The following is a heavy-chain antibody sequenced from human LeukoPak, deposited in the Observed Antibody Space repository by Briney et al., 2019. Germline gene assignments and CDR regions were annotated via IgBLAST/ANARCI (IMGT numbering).Heavy chain of an antibody. CDR1: GYTFTSYG. CDR3: ARDRIPTVTTSWGYGY. D-gene: IGHD4-11*01. Sequence: ASVKVSCKASGYTFTSYGISWVRQAPGQGLEWMGWISAYNGNTKYAQKLQGRVTMTTDTSTSTACMELRSLRSDDTAVYYCARDRIPTVTTSWGYGYWGQGTLVTVSS. J-gene: IGHJ4*02. CDR2: ISAYNGNT. V-gene: IGHV1-18*01.